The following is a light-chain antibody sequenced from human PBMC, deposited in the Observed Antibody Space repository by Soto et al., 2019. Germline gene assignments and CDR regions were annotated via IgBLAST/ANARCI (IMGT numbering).Light chain of an antibody. Sequence: DLQMTQSPASLSASVGDRVTITCRASQGIGNSLAWYQQKPGRVPNLLMYAASTLLSGVPSRFSGSGSGTYFTLTICSLQTEDVATYYCQKYDSAPWTFGQGTKVDIK. CDR3: QKYDSAPWT. CDR1: QGIGNS. V-gene: IGKV1-27*01. CDR2: AAS. J-gene: IGKJ1*01.